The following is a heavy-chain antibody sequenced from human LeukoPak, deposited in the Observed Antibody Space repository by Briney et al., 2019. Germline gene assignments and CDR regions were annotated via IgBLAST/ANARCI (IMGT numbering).Heavy chain of an antibody. Sequence: GGSLRLSCAASGFPFSSYGIQWVRQAPAKGLEWVAGISNNGNDKYYADSVKGRFTTSRDNSKNTLYLQMNSLRAEDTAVYYCAKGDVLEWSTHYYYGMDVWGQGTTVTVSS. CDR1: GFPFSSYG. CDR3: AKGDVLEWSTHYYYGMDV. V-gene: IGHV3-30*18. J-gene: IGHJ6*02. D-gene: IGHD3-3*01. CDR2: ISNNGNDK.